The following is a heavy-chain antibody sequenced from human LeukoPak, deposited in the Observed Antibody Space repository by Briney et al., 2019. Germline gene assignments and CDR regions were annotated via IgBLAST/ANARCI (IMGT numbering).Heavy chain of an antibody. CDR2: IWNDGSHK. D-gene: IGHD3-10*01. CDR3: ALWFGPYDAFDI. J-gene: IGHJ3*02. Sequence: PGGSLRLSCAGSGFDFSKFGVHWVRQAPGRGPEWVSVIWNDGSHKYFLDSVEDRFTISKDNSKNTVFLEMSSLRPEDTAVYHCALWFGPYDAFDIWGPGTTVIV. V-gene: IGHV3-33*08. CDR1: GFDFSKFG.